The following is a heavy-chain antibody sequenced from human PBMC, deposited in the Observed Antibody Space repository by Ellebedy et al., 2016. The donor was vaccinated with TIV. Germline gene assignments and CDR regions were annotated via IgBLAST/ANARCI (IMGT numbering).Heavy chain of an antibody. CDR1: GYTFTSYG. V-gene: IGHV1-18*01. CDR2: ISAYNGNT. J-gene: IGHJ5*02. CDR3: ARGKGYCSSTSCYPSPNWFDP. Sequence: ASVKVSXXASGYTFTSYGISWVRQAPGQGLEWMGWISAYNGNTNYAQKLQGRVTMTTDTSTSTAYMELSSLRSEDTAVYYCARGKGYCSSTSCYPSPNWFDPWGQGTLVTVSS. D-gene: IGHD2-2*01.